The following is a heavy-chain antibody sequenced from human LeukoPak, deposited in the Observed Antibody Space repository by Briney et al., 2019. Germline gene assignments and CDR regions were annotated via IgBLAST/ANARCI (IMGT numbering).Heavy chain of an antibody. J-gene: IGHJ4*02. V-gene: IGHV1-69*13. D-gene: IGHD3-22*01. CDR2: IIPIFGTA. Sequence: SVKVSCKASGGTFSSYAISWVRQAPGQGLEWMGGIIPIFGTANYAQKFQGRVTITADESTSTAYMELSSLRSEDTAVYYCARAGRTYYYVSSGSREFDYWGQGTLVTVSS. CDR3: ARAGRTYYYVSSGSREFDY. CDR1: GGTFSSYA.